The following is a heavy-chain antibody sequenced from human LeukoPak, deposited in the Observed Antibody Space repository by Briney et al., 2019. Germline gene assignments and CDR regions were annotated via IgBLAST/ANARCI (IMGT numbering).Heavy chain of an antibody. J-gene: IGHJ5*02. CDR1: GFTFSSYS. CDR2: ISSSSSTI. Sequence: GGSLRLSCAASGFTFSSYSMNWVRQAPGKGLEWVSYISSSSSTIYYADSVKGRFTISRDNAKNSLYLQMNSLRAEDTAVYYCARAAAGTSDWFDPWGQGTLVTVSS. V-gene: IGHV3-48*04. CDR3: ARAAAGTSDWFDP. D-gene: IGHD6-13*01.